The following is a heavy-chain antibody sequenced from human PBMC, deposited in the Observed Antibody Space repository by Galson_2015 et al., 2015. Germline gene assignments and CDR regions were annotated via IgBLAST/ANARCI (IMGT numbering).Heavy chain of an antibody. CDR1: GFTFSSYA. D-gene: IGHD3-22*01. CDR3: AKDITMRVVVITVPDY. CDR2: ISGSGGST. V-gene: IGHV3-23*01. Sequence: SLRLSCAASGFTFSSYAVSWVRQAPGKGLEWVSAISGSGGSTYYADSVKGRFTISRDNSKNTLYLQMNSLRAEDTAVYYCAKDITMRVVVITVPDYWGQGTLVTAAS. J-gene: IGHJ4*02.